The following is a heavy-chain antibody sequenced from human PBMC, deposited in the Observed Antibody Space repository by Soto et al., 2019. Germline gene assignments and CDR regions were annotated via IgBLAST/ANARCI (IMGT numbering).Heavy chain of an antibody. CDR3: ASGGYNDYGGNNGYYYYGMDV. D-gene: IGHD4-17*01. CDR1: GSTFSSYA. J-gene: IGHJ6*04. Sequence: ASVKVSCKASGSTFSSYAISWGRQAPGQGLEWMGGIIPIFGTANYAQKFQGRVTITADESTSTAYMELSSLRSEYPAVYSCASGGYNDYGGNNGYYYYGMDVWGKGTTVTVSS. V-gene: IGHV1-69*13. CDR2: IIPIFGTA.